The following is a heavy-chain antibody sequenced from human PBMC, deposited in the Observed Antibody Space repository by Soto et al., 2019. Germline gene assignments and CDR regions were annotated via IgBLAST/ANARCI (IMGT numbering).Heavy chain of an antibody. CDR2: IYSAGSA. J-gene: IGHJ4*02. Sequence: GGSLRLSCAASGFTVSSYHMSWVRQAPGKGLEWISVIYSAGSADFADSVKGRFTISRDNSKNTLYLQMNSLRTEDTAIYYCARDDEGGSYCDLGYWGQGTLDTVSS. V-gene: IGHV3-66*01. D-gene: IGHD3-10*01. CDR3: ARDDEGGSYCDLGY. CDR1: GFTVSSYH.